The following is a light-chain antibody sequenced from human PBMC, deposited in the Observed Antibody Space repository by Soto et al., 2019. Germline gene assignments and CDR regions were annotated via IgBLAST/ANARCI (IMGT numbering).Light chain of an antibody. CDR3: QQYGSSPYT. V-gene: IGKV3-20*01. CDR2: ATS. Sequence: EIVLTQSPGTLSLSPGERATLSCRASQSVSRSYLAWYQQNPGQPPSLLIYATSSRATGIPDRFSGSGSGTDFTLTISRPEPEDFAVYYCQQYGSSPYTFGQGTKLEIK. J-gene: IGKJ2*01. CDR1: QSVSRSY.